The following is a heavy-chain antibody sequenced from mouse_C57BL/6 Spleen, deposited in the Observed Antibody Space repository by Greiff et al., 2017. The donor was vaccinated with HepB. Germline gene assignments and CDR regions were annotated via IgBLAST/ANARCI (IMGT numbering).Heavy chain of an antibody. CDR1: GYAFSSSW. Sequence: VQLQQSGPELVKPGASVKISCKASGYAFSSSWMNWVKQRPGKGLEWIGRIYPGDGDTNYNGKFKGKATLTEDKSSSTAYMQISSLTSEDSAVYFCARSRSESGLITTVVATDYWGQGTTLTVSS. D-gene: IGHD1-1*01. V-gene: IGHV1-82*01. CDR3: ARSRSESGLITTVVATDY. CDR2: IYPGDGDT. J-gene: IGHJ2*01.